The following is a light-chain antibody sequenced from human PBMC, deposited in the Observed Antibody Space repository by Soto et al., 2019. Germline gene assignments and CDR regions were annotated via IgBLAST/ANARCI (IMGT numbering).Light chain of an antibody. CDR1: SSDVGSYNL. J-gene: IGLJ1*01. CDR3: CSYAVGSTPYV. V-gene: IGLV2-23*01. CDR2: EGS. Sequence: HSALTQHASVSGAPGQSTTISCPGTSSDVGSYNLVPWYQQHPGKAPKLMIYEGSKRPSGVSNRFSGSKSGNTASLTISGLQAEDEADYYCCSYAVGSTPYVFGTGTKVTVL.